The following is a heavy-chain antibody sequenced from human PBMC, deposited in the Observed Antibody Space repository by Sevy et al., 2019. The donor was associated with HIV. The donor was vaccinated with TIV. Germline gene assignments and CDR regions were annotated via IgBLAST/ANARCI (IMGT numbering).Heavy chain of an antibody. Sequence: GGSLRLSCEASGFTFSAHAFHWVRQPPGKGLEWVALISYDGTHKYYSDSVKGRFSISRDNSRNTFYLHMNSLRFEDTAVYYCAREAGYTSGWSPGNYWGQGTLVTVSS. CDR1: GFTFSAHA. CDR3: AREAGYTSGWSPGNY. D-gene: IGHD6-19*01. V-gene: IGHV3-30-3*01. CDR2: ISYDGTHK. J-gene: IGHJ4*02.